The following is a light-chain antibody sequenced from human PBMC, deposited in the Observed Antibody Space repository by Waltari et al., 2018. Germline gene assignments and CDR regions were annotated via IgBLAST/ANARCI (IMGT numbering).Light chain of an antibody. Sequence: DIQMTQSPSSLSASVGDRVTITCQASQDIAKYLRWFQVKPGKAPNLLIYDASNLQTGVPSRFRGSGSGTDFTLTITNLRPEDIATYYCQQYDTLPQGLTFGGGTKVEI. J-gene: IGKJ4*01. CDR3: QQYDTLPQGLT. CDR1: QDIAKY. CDR2: DAS. V-gene: IGKV1-33*01.